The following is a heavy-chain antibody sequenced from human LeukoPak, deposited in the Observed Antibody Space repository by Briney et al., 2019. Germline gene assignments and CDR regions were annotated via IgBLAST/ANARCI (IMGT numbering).Heavy chain of an antibody. V-gene: IGHV3-48*03. CDR2: ISSSGSTI. D-gene: IGHD6-13*01. CDR3: ARERYSSRWGFDY. CDR1: GFTFSSYE. Sequence: PGGSLRLSCAASGFTFSSYEMNWVRQAPGKGLEWVSYISSSGSTIYYADSVKGRFTISRDNAKNSLYLQMNSLRAEDTAVYYCARERYSSRWGFDYWGQGTLVTVSS. J-gene: IGHJ4*02.